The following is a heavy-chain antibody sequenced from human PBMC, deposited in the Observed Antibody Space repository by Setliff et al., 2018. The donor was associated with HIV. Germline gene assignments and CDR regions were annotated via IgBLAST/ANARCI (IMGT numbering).Heavy chain of an antibody. Sequence: PSETLSLTCAVSGYSFSGGYYWAWIRQPPGKGLEWIGSIYHSGSTYYNPSLKSRVTISVDTSKNQFSLKLSSVPAADTAVYYCARHDGTYCGGDCYLLGYFDLWGRGTLVTVSS. J-gene: IGHJ2*01. CDR2: IYHSGST. V-gene: IGHV4-38-2*01. CDR1: GYSFSGGYY. CDR3: ARHDGTYCGGDCYLLGYFDL. D-gene: IGHD2-21*02.